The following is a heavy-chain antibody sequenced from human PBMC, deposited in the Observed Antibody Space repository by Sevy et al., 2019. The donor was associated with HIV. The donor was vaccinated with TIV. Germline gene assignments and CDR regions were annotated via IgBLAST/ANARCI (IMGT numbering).Heavy chain of an antibody. D-gene: IGHD2-21*01. CDR3: ARDRLLSLLDF. CDR1: RFNFSNYA. Sequence: GGFLRLSCAASRFNFSNYAMHWVRQAPGKGLEWVALILHDGSNEHYANSVKGRFTISRDNSQNTVYLQMNSLRPEDTAVYYCARDRLLSLLDFWGQGTLVTVSS. J-gene: IGHJ4*02. V-gene: IGHV3-30*04. CDR2: ILHDGSNE.